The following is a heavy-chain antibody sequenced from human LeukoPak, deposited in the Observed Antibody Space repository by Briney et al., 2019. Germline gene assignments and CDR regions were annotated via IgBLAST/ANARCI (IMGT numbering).Heavy chain of an antibody. CDR3: ARDTATYASGWYADY. J-gene: IGHJ4*02. CDR2: ISADNGNT. D-gene: IGHD6-19*01. V-gene: IGHV1-18*01. CDR1: GYTFTTYG. Sequence: ASVKVSCKASGYTFTTYGITWVRQAPGQGLEWVGWISADNGNTNYAQKFQGRVTMTTEASTTTAYMELRSLRSDDAAVYYCARDTATYASGWYADYWGQGTLVTVSS.